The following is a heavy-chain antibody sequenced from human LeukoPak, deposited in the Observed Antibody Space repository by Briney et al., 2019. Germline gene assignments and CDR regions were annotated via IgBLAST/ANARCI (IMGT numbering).Heavy chain of an antibody. J-gene: IGHJ4*02. CDR3: ASLHSSWLDY. CDR1: GGFISSSSYY. CDR2: IYYTGST. D-gene: IGHD6-13*01. V-gene: IGHV4-39*01. Sequence: PSETLSLTCTVSGGFISSSSYYWGWIRQPPGKGLEWIGSIYYTGSTYYNPSLKSRVTISVDTSKNQFSLKLGSVTAADTAVYYCASLHSSWLDYWGQGTLVTVSS.